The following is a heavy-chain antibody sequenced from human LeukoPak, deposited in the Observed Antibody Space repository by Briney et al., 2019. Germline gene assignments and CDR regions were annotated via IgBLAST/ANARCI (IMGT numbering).Heavy chain of an antibody. J-gene: IGHJ5*02. CDR1: GGSISSSSYY. V-gene: IGHV4-39*07. CDR2: IYYSGST. CDR3: ARDRPFNWFDP. Sequence: PSETLSLTCTVSGGSISSSSYYWGWIRQPPGKGLEWIGSIYYSGSTYYNPSLKSRVTISVDTSKNQFSLKLSSVTAADTAVYYCARDRPFNWFDPWGQGTLVTVSS.